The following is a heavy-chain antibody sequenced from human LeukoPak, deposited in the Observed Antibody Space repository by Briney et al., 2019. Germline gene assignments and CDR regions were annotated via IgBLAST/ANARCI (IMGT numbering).Heavy chain of an antibody. V-gene: IGHV3-23*01. CDR3: AKVMTTVTTSGMDV. CDR1: GFTFSSYA. Sequence: PGGSLRLSCAASGFTFSSYAMSWVRQAPGKGLEWVSAISGSGGSTYYADSVKGRFTTSRDNSKNTLYLQMNSLRAEDTAVYYCAKVMTTVTTSGMDVWGQGTTVTVSS. CDR2: ISGSGGST. J-gene: IGHJ6*02. D-gene: IGHD4-17*01.